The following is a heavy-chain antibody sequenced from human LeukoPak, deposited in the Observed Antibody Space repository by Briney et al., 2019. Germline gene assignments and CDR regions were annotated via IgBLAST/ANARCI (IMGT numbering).Heavy chain of an antibody. V-gene: IGHV3-74*01. CDR2: INSDGSST. D-gene: IGHD4-17*01. Sequence: PGRSLRLSCAASGFTFSSYWMHWVRQAPGKGLVGVSRINSDGSSTSYADSVKGRFTISRDNAKNTLYLQMNSLRAEDTAVYYCARAPYGDFHSPFDYWGQGTLVTVAS. J-gene: IGHJ4*02. CDR1: GFTFSSYW. CDR3: ARAPYGDFHSPFDY.